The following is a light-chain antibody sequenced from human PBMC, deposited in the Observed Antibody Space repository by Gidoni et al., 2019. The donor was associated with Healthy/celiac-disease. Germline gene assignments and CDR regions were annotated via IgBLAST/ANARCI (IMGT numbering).Light chain of an antibody. J-gene: IGLJ1*01. V-gene: IGLV2-14*01. CDR1: SSDVGGYNY. CDR3: SSYTSSSTYV. CDR2: DVS. Sequence: QSAVTQPASVTGSPGQSITISCTGTSSDVGGYNYVSWYQQHPGNAPNLMIYDVSNRPSGVSNRFSGSTSGNTASLTISVLQAEDEAYYYCSSYTSSSTYVFGTGTKVTVL.